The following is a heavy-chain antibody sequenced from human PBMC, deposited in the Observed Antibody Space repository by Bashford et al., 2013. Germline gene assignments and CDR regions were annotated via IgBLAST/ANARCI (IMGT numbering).Heavy chain of an antibody. CDR3: ARSGSGYELN. CDR2: IYYDGRNQ. V-gene: IGHV3-30*04. Sequence: GGSLRLSCEASGFTFSTYAMHWVRQAPGKGLEWVAFIYYDGRNQYYADSVRGRFTISRDNAMDSLYLQMNSLRAEDTAVYYCARSGSGYELNWGQGTLVTVSS. D-gene: IGHD5-12*01. CDR1: GFTFSTYA. J-gene: IGHJ4*02.